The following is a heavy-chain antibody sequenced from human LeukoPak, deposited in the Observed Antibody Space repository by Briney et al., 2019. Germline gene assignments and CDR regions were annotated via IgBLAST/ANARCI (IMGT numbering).Heavy chain of an antibody. Sequence: AGGSLRLSCAASGFTFSSYSMNWVRQAPGKGLEWVGLIRIKAYGGTTEYAASVKGRFTISRDDSKSIAYLQMNSLKTEDTAVYYCARDYFQLAFWGQGTLVTVSS. CDR2: IRIKAYGGTT. D-gene: IGHD1-1*01. CDR1: GFTFSSYS. J-gene: IGHJ4*02. V-gene: IGHV3-49*04. CDR3: ARDYFQLAF.